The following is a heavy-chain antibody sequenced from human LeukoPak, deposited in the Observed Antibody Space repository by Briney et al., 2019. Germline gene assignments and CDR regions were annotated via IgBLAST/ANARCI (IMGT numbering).Heavy chain of an antibody. CDR2: IYHSGST. J-gene: IGHJ4*02. Sequence: PSETLSLTCTVSGGSISSGGYYWSWIRQPPGKGLEWIGYIYHSGSTYYNPSLKSRVTISVDRSKNQFSLKLSSVTAADTAVYYCAAIAAEYSSSSASDVFDYWGQGTLVTVSS. D-gene: IGHD6-6*01. V-gene: IGHV4-30-2*01. CDR1: GGSISSGGYY. CDR3: AAIAAEYSSSSASDVFDY.